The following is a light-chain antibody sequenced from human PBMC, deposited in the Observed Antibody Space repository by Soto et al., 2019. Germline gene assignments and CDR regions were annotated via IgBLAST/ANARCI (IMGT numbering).Light chain of an antibody. Sequence: QSVLTQPASVSGSPGQSITISCTGTSSDVGGYNYVSWYQQHPGKAPKLMIYDVSNRPSGGSNRFSGSKSGNTASLTISGLQAEDEADYYCSSYTSSSTPYVFGTGTKVPVL. CDR2: DVS. CDR3: SSYTSSSTPYV. CDR1: SSDVGGYNY. V-gene: IGLV2-14*01. J-gene: IGLJ1*01.